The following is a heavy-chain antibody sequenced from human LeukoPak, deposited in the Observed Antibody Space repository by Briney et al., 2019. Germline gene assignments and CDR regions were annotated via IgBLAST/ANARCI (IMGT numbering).Heavy chain of an antibody. D-gene: IGHD2-2*01. J-gene: IGHJ4*02. CDR2: IHPNSGGT. CDR1: GYTFTGYY. V-gene: IGHV1-2*02. CDR3: ARANPLYCSSTTCLFDY. Sequence: ASVKVFCKASGYTFTGYYMHWVRQAPGQGFEWVGWIHPNSGGTNYAQKFQGRVTMTRDTSISTAHMELSRLRSDDTAVYYCARANPLYCSSTTCLFDYWGQGTLVTVSS.